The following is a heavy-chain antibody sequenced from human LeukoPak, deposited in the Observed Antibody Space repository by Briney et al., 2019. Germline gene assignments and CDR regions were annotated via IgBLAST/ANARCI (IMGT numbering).Heavy chain of an antibody. CDR1: GYTFTSYG. V-gene: IGHV1-18*01. CDR2: ISAYNGST. Sequence: ASVKVSCKASGYTFTSYGISWVRQAPGQGLEWMGWISAYNGSTNYAQKFQGRVTMTRDRSISTAYMELSRLTSDDTAVYYCARASFWESPINWFAPWGQGTLVTVSS. D-gene: IGHD3-16*01. J-gene: IGHJ5*02. CDR3: ARASFWESPINWFAP.